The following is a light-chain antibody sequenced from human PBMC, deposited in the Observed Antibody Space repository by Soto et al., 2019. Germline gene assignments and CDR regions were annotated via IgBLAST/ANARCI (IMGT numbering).Light chain of an antibody. CDR1: QSLTNSY. J-gene: IGKJ2*01. CDR3: QHHGTSPQNT. Sequence: PGERATLSCRASQSLTNSYLAWYQQKPGQAPRLLIYGASTRATGIPDRFSGSVSGTEFSLTISRLEPEDFAMYYCQHHGTSPQNTFGQGTKLEIK. V-gene: IGKV3-20*01. CDR2: GAS.